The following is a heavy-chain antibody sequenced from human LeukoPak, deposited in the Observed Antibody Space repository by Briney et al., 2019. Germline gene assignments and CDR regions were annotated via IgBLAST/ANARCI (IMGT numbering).Heavy chain of an antibody. V-gene: IGHV3-48*02. CDR2: IRTSRGGI. D-gene: IGHD3-10*01. CDR1: GFTFSRYS. Sequence: PGGSLRLSCAASGFTFSRYSVNWVRQAPGKGLEWVAYIRTSRGGIYYADSVKGRFTISTDTAKNSLYLEMNNLRDGDTAVYYCARGRSITLLRGVAMSDGFDIWGQGAMVAVSS. J-gene: IGHJ3*02. CDR3: ARGRSITLLRGVAMSDGFDI.